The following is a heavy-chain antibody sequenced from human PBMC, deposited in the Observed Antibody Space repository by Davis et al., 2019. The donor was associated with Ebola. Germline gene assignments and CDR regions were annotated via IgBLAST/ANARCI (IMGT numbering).Heavy chain of an antibody. V-gene: IGHV4-39*07. J-gene: IGHJ4*02. D-gene: IGHD1-26*01. Sequence: GSLRLSCTVSGGSISSSSYYWSWIRQPPGKGLEWIGEINHSGSTNYNPSLKSRVTISVDTSKNQFSLKLSSVTAADTAVYYCAIQIVGATRVFDYWGQGTLVTVSS. CDR2: INHSGST. CDR3: AIQIVGATRVFDY. CDR1: GGSISSSSYY.